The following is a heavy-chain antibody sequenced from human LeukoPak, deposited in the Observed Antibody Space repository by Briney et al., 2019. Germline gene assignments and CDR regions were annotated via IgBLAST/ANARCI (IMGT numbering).Heavy chain of an antibody. CDR3: AKVLPATASIPDY. D-gene: IGHD2-2*01. Sequence: GGSLRLSCAASGFTFSSYAMHWVRQAPGKGLEWVAVISYDGSNKYYADSVKGRFTISRDNSKNTLYLQMNSLRADDTAVYYCAKVLPATASIPDYWGQGTLVTVSS. CDR1: GFTFSSYA. J-gene: IGHJ4*02. V-gene: IGHV3-30-3*01. CDR2: ISYDGSNK.